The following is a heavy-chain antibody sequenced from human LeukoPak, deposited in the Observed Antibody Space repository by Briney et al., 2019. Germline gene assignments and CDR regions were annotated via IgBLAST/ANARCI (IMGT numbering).Heavy chain of an antibody. CDR3: ARGGYYGSGNDFRFDP. CDR2: IYYSGST. Sequence: SETLSLTCTVSGASISSYYWSWIRQPPGKGLEWIGYIYYSGSTNYNPSLKSRVTISVDTSKNQFSLNLSSVTAADTAVYYCARGGYYGSGNDFRFDPWGQGTLVTVSS. D-gene: IGHD3-10*01. CDR1: GASISSYY. V-gene: IGHV4-59*01. J-gene: IGHJ5*02.